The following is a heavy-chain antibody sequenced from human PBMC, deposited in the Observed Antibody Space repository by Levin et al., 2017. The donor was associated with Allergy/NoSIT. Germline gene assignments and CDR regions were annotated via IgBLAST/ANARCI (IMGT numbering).Heavy chain of an antibody. CDR2: FSGIGGGA. Sequence: SCADSGFTFSSYAMSWVRQAPGKGLEWVSAFSGIGGGAYYADYADSVKGRFTISRDHSKNTLYLQMNSLRAEDTAVYYCAILRGSGRSFDYWGQGTLVTVSS. D-gene: IGHD2-8*02. V-gene: IGHV3-23*01. CDR3: AILRGSGRSFDY. CDR1: GFTFSSYA. J-gene: IGHJ4*02.